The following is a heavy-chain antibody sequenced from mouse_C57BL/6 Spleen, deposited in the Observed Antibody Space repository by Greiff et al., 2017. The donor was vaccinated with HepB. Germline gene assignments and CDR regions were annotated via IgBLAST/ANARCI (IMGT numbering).Heavy chain of an antibody. J-gene: IGHJ1*03. CDR1: GYAFSSYW. V-gene: IGHV1-80*01. Sequence: VQLQQSGAELVKPGASVKISCKASGYAFSSYWMNWVKQRPGKGLEWIGQIYPGDGDTNYNGKFKGKATLTADKSSSTAYMQLSSLTSEDSAVYVCARSGLLRGYFDVWGTGTTVTVSS. D-gene: IGHD1-1*01. CDR2: IYPGDGDT. CDR3: ARSGLLRGYFDV.